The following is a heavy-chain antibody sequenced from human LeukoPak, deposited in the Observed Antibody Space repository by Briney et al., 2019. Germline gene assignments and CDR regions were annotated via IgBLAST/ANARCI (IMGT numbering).Heavy chain of an antibody. CDR1: GGSIRSYF. J-gene: IGHJ6*02. V-gene: IGHV4-59*08. D-gene: IGHD3-22*01. Sequence: SETLSLTCTVSGGSIRSYFWSWIRQPPGKGLEWIGYVYYSGSTNYNPSLKSRVTISVETSKNQFSLRLSSVTAADTAVYYCARHVHYYDSSGYRYYHGMDVWGQGTTVTVSS. CDR2: VYYSGST. CDR3: ARHVHYYDSSGYRYYHGMDV.